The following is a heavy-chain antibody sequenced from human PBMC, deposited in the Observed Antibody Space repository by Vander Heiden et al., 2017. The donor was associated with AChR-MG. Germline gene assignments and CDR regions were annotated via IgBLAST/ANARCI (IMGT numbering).Heavy chain of an antibody. Sequence: EVQLLESGGGLVQPGGSLRLSCAASGFTFSSYAMSWVRQAPGKGLEWVSAISGSGGSTYYAYSVKGRFTISRDNSKNTLYLQMNSLRAEDTAVYYCAKMGSDFYYYYYYMDVWGKGTTVTVSS. CDR1: GFTFSSYA. J-gene: IGHJ6*03. CDR2: ISGSGGST. CDR3: AKMGSDFYYYYYYMDV. V-gene: IGHV3-23*01. D-gene: IGHD2-21*01.